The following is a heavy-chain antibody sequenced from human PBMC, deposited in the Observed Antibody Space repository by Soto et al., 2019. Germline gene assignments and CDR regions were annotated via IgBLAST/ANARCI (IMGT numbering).Heavy chain of an antibody. J-gene: IGHJ6*02. CDR2: ISAYNGNT. CDR1: GYTFTSYG. CDR3: ARDKDRLQLGGNYYYIMDV. V-gene: IGHV1-18*01. Sequence: ASVKVSCKASGYTFTSYGISWARQAPGQGLEWMGWISAYNGNTNYAQKLQGRVTITADESANTAYMELSSLRSEDTAVYYCARDKDRLQLGGNYYYIMDVWGQGTTVTVSS. D-gene: IGHD3-22*01.